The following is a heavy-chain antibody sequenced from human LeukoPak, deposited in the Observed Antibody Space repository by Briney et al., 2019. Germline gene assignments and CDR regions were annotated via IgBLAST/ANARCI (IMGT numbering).Heavy chain of an antibody. J-gene: IGHJ5*02. V-gene: IGHV3-30*18. Sequence: GGSLRLSCAASGGTLSPYGMHWVRQAPGKGLEWVAVISYEGGTQHYADSVKGRFIISRDSHRNTLYLQMNILRTEDTAVYYCAKEGTPQVSTWYDLWGQGTQVIVSS. CDR1: GGTLSPYG. CDR3: AKEGTPQVSTWYDL. D-gene: IGHD3-10*01. CDR2: ISYEGGTQ.